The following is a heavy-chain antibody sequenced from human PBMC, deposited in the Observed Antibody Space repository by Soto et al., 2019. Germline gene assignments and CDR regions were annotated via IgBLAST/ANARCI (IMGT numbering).Heavy chain of an antibody. J-gene: IGHJ4*02. D-gene: IGHD5-18*01. CDR2: IIPIFGTA. V-gene: IGHV1-69*06. Sequence: SVEFSCKASGGTFSSYAISWVRQAPGQGLEWMGGIIPIFGTANYAQKFQGRVTITADKSTSTAYMELSSLRSEDTAVYYCARETDTAMGSPLDYWGQGTLVTVSS. CDR3: ARETDTAMGSPLDY. CDR1: GGTFSSYA.